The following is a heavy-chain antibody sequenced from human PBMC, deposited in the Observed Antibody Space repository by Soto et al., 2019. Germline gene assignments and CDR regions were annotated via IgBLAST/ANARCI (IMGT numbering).Heavy chain of an antibody. CDR2: TRNKANSYTT. Sequence: EVQLVESGGGLVQPGGSLRLSCAASGFTFSDHYMDWVRQAPGKGLEWVGRTRNKANSYTTEYAASVKGRFSISRDDSXNSLYLQMNSLKTEDTAVYYCAKTTYGSGSYYFDYWGQGTLVTVSS. V-gene: IGHV3-72*01. J-gene: IGHJ4*02. CDR1: GFTFSDHY. D-gene: IGHD3-10*01. CDR3: AKTTYGSGSYYFDY.